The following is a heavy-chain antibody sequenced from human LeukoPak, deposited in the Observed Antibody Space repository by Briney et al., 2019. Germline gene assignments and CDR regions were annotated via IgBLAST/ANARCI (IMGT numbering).Heavy chain of an antibody. J-gene: IGHJ4*02. CDR2: IYYSGST. CDR1: GGSISSGDYY. D-gene: IGHD3-16*02. CDR3: ARSYYDYIWGSYRYVSPHFDY. Sequence: SETLSLTCTVSGGSISSGDYYWRWIRPPPGKALEWMGYIYYSGSTYYNPSLKRRVTISVDASKNQFSLKLSSVTAADTAVYYCARSYYDYIWGSYRYVSPHFDYWGQGTLVTVSS. V-gene: IGHV4-30-4*08.